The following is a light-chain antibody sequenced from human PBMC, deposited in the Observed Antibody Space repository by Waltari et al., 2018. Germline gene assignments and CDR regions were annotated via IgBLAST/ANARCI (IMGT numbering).Light chain of an antibody. CDR3: LVWHSTIDHQGV. Sequence: SYVVTQSPSVSVAPGETARITCGGANIGSKSVHWYQQRPGQAPVLVISYDSDRPTGIPGRFSGSNSGNTATLTISWVEAEDEADYYCLVWHSTIDHQGVFGGGTKLTVL. J-gene: IGLJ2*01. V-gene: IGLV3-21*04. CDR2: YDS. CDR1: NIGSKS.